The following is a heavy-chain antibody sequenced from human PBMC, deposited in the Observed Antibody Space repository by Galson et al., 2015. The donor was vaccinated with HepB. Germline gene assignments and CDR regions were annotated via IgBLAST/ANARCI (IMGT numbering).Heavy chain of an antibody. Sequence: SLRLSCAASGFTFSSYAMHWVRQAPGKGLEWVAVISYDGSSKYYADSVKGRFTISRDNSKNTLSLQMSSLRAEDTAIYYCARELLGGYSYGYFDYWGQGTLVTVSS. D-gene: IGHD5-18*01. CDR1: GFTFSSYA. V-gene: IGHV3-30-3*01. CDR3: ARELLGGYSYGYFDY. CDR2: ISYDGSSK. J-gene: IGHJ4*02.